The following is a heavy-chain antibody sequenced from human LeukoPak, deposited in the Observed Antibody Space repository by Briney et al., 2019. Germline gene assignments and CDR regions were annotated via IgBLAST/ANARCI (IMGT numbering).Heavy chain of an antibody. J-gene: IGHJ6*02. V-gene: IGHV3-53*01. D-gene: IGHD3-10*01. Sequence: SGGSLRLSCAASGLSVTNYYMNWVRQAPGKGLEWVSVVYSGGTTDFADSVKGRFLISRDNSKNKVYLQMNRLSAEDTAVYYCATGLGETGHYAFYYGMDVWGQGTTVIVSS. CDR2: VYSGGTT. CDR3: ATGLGETGHYAFYYGMDV. CDR1: GLSVTNYY.